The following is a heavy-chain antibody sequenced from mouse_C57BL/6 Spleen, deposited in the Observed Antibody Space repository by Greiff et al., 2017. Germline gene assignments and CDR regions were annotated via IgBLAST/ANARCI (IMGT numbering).Heavy chain of an antibody. J-gene: IGHJ3*01. CDR1: GYTFTEYT. D-gene: IGHD2-4*01. V-gene: IGHV1-62-2*01. CDR3: ARHADYDYDRAWFAY. CDR2: FYPGSGSI. Sequence: QVHVKQSGAELVKPGASVKLSCKASGYTFTEYTIHWVKQRSGQGLEWIGWFYPGSGSIKYNEKFKDKATLTADKSSSTVYMELSRLTSEDSAVYFCARHADYDYDRAWFAYWGQGTLVTVSA.